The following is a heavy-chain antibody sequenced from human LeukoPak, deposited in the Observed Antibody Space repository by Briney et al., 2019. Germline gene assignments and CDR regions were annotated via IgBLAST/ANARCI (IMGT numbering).Heavy chain of an antibody. CDR1: GFTFSSYG. CDR3: AKDTHYYDSSGYYYFDY. Sequence: GGSLRLSCAASGFTFSSYGMHWVRQAPGKGLERVAFIRYDGSNKYYAESVKGRFTISRDNSKNTLYLQMNSLRAEDTAVYYCAKDTHYYDSSGYYYFDYWGQGTLVTVSS. CDR2: IRYDGSNK. V-gene: IGHV3-30*02. J-gene: IGHJ4*02. D-gene: IGHD3-22*01.